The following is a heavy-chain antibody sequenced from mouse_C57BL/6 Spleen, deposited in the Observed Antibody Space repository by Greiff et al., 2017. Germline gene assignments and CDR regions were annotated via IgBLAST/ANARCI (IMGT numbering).Heavy chain of an antibody. J-gene: IGHJ2*01. CDR3: ALSSYPYYFDY. Sequence: VQLQQSGPELVKPGASVKISCKASGYTFTDYYMNWVKQSHGKSLEWIGDINPNNGGTSYNQKFKGKATLTVDKSSSTAYMELRSLTSEDSAVYYCALSSYPYYFDYWGQGTTLTVSS. CDR1: GYTFTDYY. D-gene: IGHD1-1*01. CDR2: INPNNGGT. V-gene: IGHV1-26*01.